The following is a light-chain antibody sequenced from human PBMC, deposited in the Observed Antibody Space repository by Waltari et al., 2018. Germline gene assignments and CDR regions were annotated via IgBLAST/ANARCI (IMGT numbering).Light chain of an antibody. CDR3: SSYTNINTWV. J-gene: IGLJ3*02. CDR2: EVT. CDR1: SGDIGGYNY. V-gene: IGLV2-14*01. Sequence: QSALTQPASVSGSPGQSITISCTGTSGDIGGYNYVSLYQQYPGNAPKLLISEVTNRPSGVAVRLSCSKSCNTASLTISGLRTEDEGDYYCSSYTNINTWVFGGGTKLTVL.